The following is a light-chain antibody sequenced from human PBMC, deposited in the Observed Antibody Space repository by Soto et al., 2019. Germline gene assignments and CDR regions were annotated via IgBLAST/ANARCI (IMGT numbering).Light chain of an antibody. CDR3: QKYNSDPPL. V-gene: IGKV1-27*01. CDR2: AAS. J-gene: IGKJ4*02. Sequence: DIQMTQSPSSLSASVGDRVTITCRASQCISNYLAWYQQKPGKVPKLLIYAASTLQSGVPSRFSGSGSGTDFTLTISSLKPEDVATYYCQKYNSDPPLFGGGTKVEIK. CDR1: QCISNY.